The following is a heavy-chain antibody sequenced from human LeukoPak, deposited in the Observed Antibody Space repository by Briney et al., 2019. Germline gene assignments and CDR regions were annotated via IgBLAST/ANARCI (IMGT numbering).Heavy chain of an antibody. CDR1: GGSVSSGSYY. CDR2: IYYSGST. Sequence: SETLSLTCTVSGGSVSSGSYYWSWIRQPPGKGLEWIGYIYYSGSTNYNPSLKSRVTISVDTSKNQFSLKLSSVTAADTAVYYCARDQGIKYCSSTSCILYGMDVWGQGTTVTVSS. J-gene: IGHJ6*02. D-gene: IGHD2-2*01. CDR3: ARDQGIKYCSSTSCILYGMDV. V-gene: IGHV4-61*01.